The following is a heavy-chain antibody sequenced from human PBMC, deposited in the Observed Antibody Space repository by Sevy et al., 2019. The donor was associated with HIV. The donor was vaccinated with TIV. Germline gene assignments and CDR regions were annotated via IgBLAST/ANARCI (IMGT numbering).Heavy chain of an antibody. V-gene: IGHV4-34*01. CDR2: INHSGST. J-gene: IGHJ3*02. CDR3: ARHCSSTSCSHAFDI. CDR1: GGSFSGYY. Sequence: SETLSLTCAVYGGSFSGYYWSWVRQPPGKGLEWIGEINHSGSTNYNPSLKSRVTISVDTSKNQFSLKLSSVTAADTAVYYCARHCSSTSCSHAFDIWGQGTMVTVSS. D-gene: IGHD2-2*01.